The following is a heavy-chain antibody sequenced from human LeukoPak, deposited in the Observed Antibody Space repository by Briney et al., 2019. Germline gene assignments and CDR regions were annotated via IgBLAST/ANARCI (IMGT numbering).Heavy chain of an antibody. CDR3: ARGLGGYSYGQPDY. CDR1: GGSFSGYY. Sequence: KPSETLPLTCAVYGGSFSGYYWSWIRQPPGKGLEWIGEINHSGSTNYNPSLKSRVTISVDTSKNQFSLKLSSVTAADTAVYYCARGLGGYSYGQPDYWGQGTLVTVSS. D-gene: IGHD5-18*01. V-gene: IGHV4-34*01. CDR2: INHSGST. J-gene: IGHJ4*02.